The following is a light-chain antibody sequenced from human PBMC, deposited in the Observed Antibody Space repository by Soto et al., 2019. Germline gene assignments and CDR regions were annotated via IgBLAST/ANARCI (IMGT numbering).Light chain of an antibody. CDR1: QSVSSY. Sequence: EIVLTQSPATLSLSPGERATLSCMASQSVSSYLAWYQQKPGQAPRLLIYDASNRATGIPARFSGSGSGTDFTLTISSLEPEDFAVYYCQQRSNWPITFGQGTRREIK. J-gene: IGKJ5*01. V-gene: IGKV3-11*01. CDR3: QQRSNWPIT. CDR2: DAS.